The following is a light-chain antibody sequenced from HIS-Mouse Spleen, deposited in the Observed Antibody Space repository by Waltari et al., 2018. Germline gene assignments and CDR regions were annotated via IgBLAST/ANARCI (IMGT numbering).Light chain of an antibody. J-gene: IGLJ2*01. CDR2: GNS. CDR3: QSYDSSHVV. CDR1: SSNIGAGYD. Sequence: QSVLTQPPSVSGAPGQRVTLSCTGSSSNIGAGYDGHWYQQLPGTAPKLLIYGNSNRPSGVPDRFSGSKSGTSASLAITGLQAEDEADYYCQSYDSSHVVFGGGTKLTVL. V-gene: IGLV1-40*01.